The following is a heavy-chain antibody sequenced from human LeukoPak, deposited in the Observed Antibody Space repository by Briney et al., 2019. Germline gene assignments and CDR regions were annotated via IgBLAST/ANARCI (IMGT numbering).Heavy chain of an antibody. D-gene: IGHD2-15*01. CDR1: GFTFSSYA. J-gene: IGHJ6*02. V-gene: IGHV3-23*01. CDR3: AKRYCSGGSCNFYYYYGMDV. CDR2: ISGSGGST. Sequence: PGGSLRLSCAASGFTFSSYAMHWVRQAPGKGLEWVSAISGSGGSTYYADSVKGRFTISRDNYKNTLYLQMNSLRAEDTAVYYCAKRYCSGGSCNFYYYYGMDVWGQGTTVTVSS.